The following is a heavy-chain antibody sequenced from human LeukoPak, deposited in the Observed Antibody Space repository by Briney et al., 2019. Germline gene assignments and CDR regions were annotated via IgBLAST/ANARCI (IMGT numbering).Heavy chain of an antibody. D-gene: IGHD2-2*01. V-gene: IGHV3-53*01. J-gene: IGHJ4*02. Sequence: GGSLRLSCAASGFTVSTNYMSWFRQAPGKGLEWVSVIYAGGYTYYADSVRGRFTISRDNSKNTLYLQMNSLRAEDTAVYYCARGSGYCTSTSCPYYFDYWGQGTLVTVSS. CDR3: ARGSGYCTSTSCPYYFDY. CDR1: GFTVSTNY. CDR2: IYAGGYT.